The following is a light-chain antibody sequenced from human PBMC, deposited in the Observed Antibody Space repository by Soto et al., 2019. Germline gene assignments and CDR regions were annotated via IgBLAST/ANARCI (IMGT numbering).Light chain of an antibody. V-gene: IGLV2-8*01. CDR3: SSSAGIYHYLV. Sequence: QSALTQPASVSGSPGQSITIACTGTSSDVGGYKYVSWYQQHPGKAPKLMIYEVSNRPSGVPDRFSGSKSGYTASLTVSGLQTEDEAFYYCSSSAGIYHYLVFGGGTKLTVL. J-gene: IGLJ3*02. CDR1: SSDVGGYKY. CDR2: EVS.